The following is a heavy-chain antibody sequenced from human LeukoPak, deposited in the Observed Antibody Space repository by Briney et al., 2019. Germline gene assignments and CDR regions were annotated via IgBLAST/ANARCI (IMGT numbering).Heavy chain of an antibody. CDR1: GGSISSGGYY. CDR2: IYYSGST. CDR3: ARVDYYYGMDV. Sequence: PSQTLSLTCTVSGGSISSGGYYWSWIRQPPGKGLEWIGYIYYSGSTNYNPSLKSRVTISVDTSKNQFSLKLSSVTAADTAVYYCARVDYYYGMDVWGQGTTVTVSS. V-gene: IGHV4-61*08. J-gene: IGHJ6*02.